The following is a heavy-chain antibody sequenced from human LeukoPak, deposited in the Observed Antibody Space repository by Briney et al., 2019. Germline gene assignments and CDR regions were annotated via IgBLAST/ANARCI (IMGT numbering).Heavy chain of an antibody. D-gene: IGHD5-18*01. CDR2: IKKVGREK. CDR1: GFSFSSHW. CDR3: ARDPSGVTGYTYGRGIDY. V-gene: IGHV3-7*01. Sequence: GGSLTLSCAASGFSFSSHWRSWVRQAPGKGRGGVANIKKVGREKYYVDSVKGRFTISRDNAKTSLYLQMNSLRVDDTAFYYCARDPSGVTGYTYGRGIDYWGQGTLVTVSS. J-gene: IGHJ4*02.